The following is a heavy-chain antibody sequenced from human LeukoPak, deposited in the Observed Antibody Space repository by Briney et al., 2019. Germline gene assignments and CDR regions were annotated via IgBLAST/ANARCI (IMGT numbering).Heavy chain of an antibody. Sequence: ASVKVSCKGSGYSFRSYGINWVRQAPRQGLEWMGWISGYNGNTNYAQMVQGRVTMTTDTSTSTAYMELRSLRSDDTAMYYCARDVGDIVTIPAAITVPWGQGTLVTVSS. V-gene: IGHV1-18*01. CDR1: GYSFRSYG. J-gene: IGHJ5*02. CDR3: ARDVGDIVTIPAAITVP. D-gene: IGHD2-2*01. CDR2: ISGYNGNT.